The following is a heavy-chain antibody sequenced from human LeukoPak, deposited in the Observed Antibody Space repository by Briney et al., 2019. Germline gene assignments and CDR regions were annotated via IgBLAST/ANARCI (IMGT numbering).Heavy chain of an antibody. Sequence: GGSLRLSCAASGFTFSSYSINWVRQAPGKGLEWVSSISSSSSYIYYADSVKGRFTISRDNSKNTLYLQMNSLGAEDTAVYYCAKGGNIRVLDYYYYMDVWGKGTTVTVSS. J-gene: IGHJ6*03. CDR3: AKGGNIRVLDYYYYMDV. D-gene: IGHD2/OR15-2a*01. CDR2: ISSSSSYI. V-gene: IGHV3-21*04. CDR1: GFTFSSYS.